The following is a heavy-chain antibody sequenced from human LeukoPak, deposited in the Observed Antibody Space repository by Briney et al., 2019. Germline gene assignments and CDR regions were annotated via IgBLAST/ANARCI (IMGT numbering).Heavy chain of an antibody. CDR2: VSYDGKMT. CDR1: RFPLSSSA. J-gene: IGHJ4*02. Sequence: GKSLRLSCVASRFPLSSSAMHWVRQAPGKGLEWVAFVSYDGKMTNYADSVKGRFIISRDNSKNTLFLQMNSLRPDDTALYYCTNIALAGTFDYGGQGTLVTVSS. CDR3: TNIALAGTFDY. D-gene: IGHD6-19*01. V-gene: IGHV3-30*04.